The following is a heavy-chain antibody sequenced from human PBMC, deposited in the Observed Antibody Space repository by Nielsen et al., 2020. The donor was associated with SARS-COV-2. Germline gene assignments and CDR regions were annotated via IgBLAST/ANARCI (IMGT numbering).Heavy chain of an antibody. Sequence: SGPTLVKPTQTLTLTCTFSGFSLSTSGMCVSWIRQPPGKALEWLARIDWDDDKYYSTSLKTRLTISKDTSKNQVVLTMTNMDPVDTATYYCARTNLGGYSSSPHWDYWGQGTLVTVSS. D-gene: IGHD6-6*01. J-gene: IGHJ4*02. CDR3: ARTNLGGYSSSPHWDY. CDR1: GFSLSTSGMC. V-gene: IGHV2-70*11. CDR2: IDWDDDK.